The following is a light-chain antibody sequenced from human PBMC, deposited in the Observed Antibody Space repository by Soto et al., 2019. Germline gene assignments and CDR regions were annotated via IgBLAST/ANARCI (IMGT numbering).Light chain of an antibody. CDR2: GAS. CDR1: QTVTSSF. Sequence: EIVLTQSPGTLSLSPGGRATLSCRASQTVTSSFLAWYQQKPGQAPTLLIYGASTRATGIPDRFSGSGSGTDFTLTISRLEPEDFAVYYCQQYGNSQYTFGQGTKVEIK. V-gene: IGKV3-20*01. J-gene: IGKJ2*01. CDR3: QQYGNSQYT.